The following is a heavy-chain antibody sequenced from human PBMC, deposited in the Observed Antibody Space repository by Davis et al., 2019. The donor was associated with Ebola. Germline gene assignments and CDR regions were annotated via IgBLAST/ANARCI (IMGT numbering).Heavy chain of an antibody. CDR1: GGSISSHY. D-gene: IGHD3-22*01. Sequence: MPSETLSLTCTVSGGSISSHYWTWIRQPPGKGLEWIGSIYYSGSTYYNPSLKSRVTISVDTSKNQFSLKLSSVTAADTAVYYCARGWGARGSVYYLFDYWGQGTLVTVSS. J-gene: IGHJ4*02. CDR3: ARGWGARGSVYYLFDY. V-gene: IGHV4-59*05. CDR2: IYYSGST.